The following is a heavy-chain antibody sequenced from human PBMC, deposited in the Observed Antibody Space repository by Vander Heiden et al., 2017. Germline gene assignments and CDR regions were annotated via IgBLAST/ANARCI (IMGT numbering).Heavy chain of an antibody. Sequence: LEWIGSIYYSGSTYYNPSLKSRVTISVDTSKNQFSMKLSSVTAADTAVYYVARPHEHNWFDPWGQGTMVTVSS. V-gene: IGHV4-39*01. CDR3: ARPHEHNWFDP. J-gene: IGHJ5*02. CDR2: IYYSGST.